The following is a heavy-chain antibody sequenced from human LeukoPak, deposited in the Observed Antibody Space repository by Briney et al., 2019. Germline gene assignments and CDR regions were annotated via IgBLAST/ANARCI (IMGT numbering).Heavy chain of an antibody. CDR2: IKSETDGGTT. CDR1: GFTFSNAW. Sequence: KPGGSLRLSCAASGFTFSNAWMSWVRQAPGKGLEWVGRIKSETDGGTTDYAAPVKGRFTISRDDSKNTLYLQMNSLKTEDTAVYYCTTDFAGGSCLWGQGTLVTVSS. V-gene: IGHV3-15*01. J-gene: IGHJ4*02. D-gene: IGHD2-15*01. CDR3: TTDFAGGSCL.